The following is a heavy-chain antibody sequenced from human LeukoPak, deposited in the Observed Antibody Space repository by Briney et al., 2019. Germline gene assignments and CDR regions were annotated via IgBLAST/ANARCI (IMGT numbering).Heavy chain of an antibody. CDR2: IYHSGST. V-gene: IGHV4-30-2*01. J-gene: IGHJ4*02. CDR1: GGSISSGGYS. Sequence: SQTLSLTCAVSGGSISSGGYSWSWIRQPPGKGLEWTGYIYHSGSTYYNPSLKSRVTISVDRSKNQFSLKLSSVTAADTAVYYCARVSLGYGDYYFDYWGQGTLVTVSS. CDR3: ARVSLGYGDYYFDY. D-gene: IGHD4-17*01.